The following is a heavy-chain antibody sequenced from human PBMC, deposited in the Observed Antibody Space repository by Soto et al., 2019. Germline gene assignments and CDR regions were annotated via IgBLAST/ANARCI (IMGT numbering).Heavy chain of an antibody. CDR2: IYYSGST. D-gene: IGHD5-18*01. CDR1: GGSISSGDYY. J-gene: IGHJ5*02. CDR3: XRVYSYVPNXXDP. Sequence: QVQLQESGPGLVKPSQTLSLTCTVSGGSISSGDYYWSWIRQPPGKGLEWIGYIYYSGSTYYNPSLXSXXXXXVDTSKNQFXXXXXXXXXXXXXXXXXXRVYSYVPNXXDPWGQXTLVTXXX. V-gene: IGHV4-30-4*01.